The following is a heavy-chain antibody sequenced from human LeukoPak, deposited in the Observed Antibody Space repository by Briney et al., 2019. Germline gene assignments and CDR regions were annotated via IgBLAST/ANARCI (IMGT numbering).Heavy chain of an antibody. CDR2: IYYSGST. Sequence: SETLSLTCIVSGGSISSISSNNYHWGWIRQPPGKGLEWIGSIYYSGSTYYNPSLKSRVTISVDTSKNQFSLKLSSVTAADTALYYCAREMGVVTAHGIDVWGQGATVTVSS. J-gene: IGHJ6*02. CDR3: AREMGVVTAHGIDV. V-gene: IGHV4-39*02. D-gene: IGHD4-23*01. CDR1: GGSISSISSNNYH.